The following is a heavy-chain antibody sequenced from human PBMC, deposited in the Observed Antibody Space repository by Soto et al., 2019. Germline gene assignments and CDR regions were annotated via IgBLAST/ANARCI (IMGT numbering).Heavy chain of an antibody. V-gene: IGHV3-23*01. D-gene: IGHD4-4*01. CDR1: GFTFNAYA. CDR2: IGGSGGNR. Sequence: EVQLLESGGGLVQPVGSLRLSCADSGFTFNAYAMTWVRQAPGKGLEWVSAIGGSGGNRYYAASVRGRFTISRDNSKETVDLQMNSLRVEDTAVYYCARVASDYINSVDHWGQGILVSVSS. CDR3: ARVASDYINSVDH. J-gene: IGHJ4*02.